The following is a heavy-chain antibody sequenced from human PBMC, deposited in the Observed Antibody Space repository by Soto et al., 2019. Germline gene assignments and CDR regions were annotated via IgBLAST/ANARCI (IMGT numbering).Heavy chain of an antibody. CDR1: GFTFSSYA. D-gene: IGHD1-26*01. CDR3: AKSRVGAVSPNWFDP. J-gene: IGHJ5*02. V-gene: IGHV3-23*01. Sequence: GSLRLSCAASGFTFSSYAMSWVRQAPGKGLEWVSAISGSGGSTYYADSVKGRFTISRDNSKNTLYLQMNSLRAEDTAVYYCAKSRVGAVSPNWFDPWGQGTLVTVSS. CDR2: ISGSGGST.